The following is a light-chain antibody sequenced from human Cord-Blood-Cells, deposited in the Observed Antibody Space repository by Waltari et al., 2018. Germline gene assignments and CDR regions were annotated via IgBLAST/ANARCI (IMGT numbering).Light chain of an antibody. J-gene: IGKJ2*01. V-gene: IGKV1-39*01. CDR1: QSISSD. CDR2: AAS. Sequence: DIQMTQSPSSLSASVGDRVTITCRASQSISSDLNWYQQKPGKAPKLLIYAASSLQSGGPSRFSDSGSGTDFTLTISSLQPEDFETYYCQQSYSTPYTFGQGTKLEIK. CDR3: QQSYSTPYT.